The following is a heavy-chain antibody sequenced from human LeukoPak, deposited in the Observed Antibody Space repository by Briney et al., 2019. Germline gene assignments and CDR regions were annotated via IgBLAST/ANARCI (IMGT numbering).Heavy chain of an antibody. CDR2: ISSSSSYI. D-gene: IGHD5-18*01. CDR1: GFTFSSYS. V-gene: IGHV3-21*01. J-gene: IGHJ4*02. CDR3: ASPGGYSYGCLDY. Sequence: PGGSLRLSCAASGFTFSSYSMNWVRQAPGKGLEWVSSISSSSSYIYYADSVKGRFTISRDNAKNSLYLQMNSLRAEDTAVYYCASPGGYSYGCLDYWGQGTLVTVSS.